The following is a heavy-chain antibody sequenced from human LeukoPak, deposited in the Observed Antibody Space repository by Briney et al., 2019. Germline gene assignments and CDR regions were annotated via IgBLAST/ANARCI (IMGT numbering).Heavy chain of an antibody. CDR2: SNTDGSTT. D-gene: IGHD3-10*01. V-gene: IGHV3-74*01. CDR3: ARAGSFLFDY. J-gene: IGHJ4*02. Sequence: GGTLRLSCAASGFTFSTYWIHWGRQAPGQGLMWVSRSNTDGSTTNYADSVKGRFTISRDNAKNTLYLQMNDLRAEHTAVYYCARAGSFLFDYWGQGTLVTVSS. CDR1: GFTFSTYW.